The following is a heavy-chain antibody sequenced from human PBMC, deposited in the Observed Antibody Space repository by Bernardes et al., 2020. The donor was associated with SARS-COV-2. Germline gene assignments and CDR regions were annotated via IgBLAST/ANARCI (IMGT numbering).Heavy chain of an antibody. CDR3: ARTFYYDRGGDSLFDL. J-gene: IGHJ4*02. Sequence: SVEVSRMASGYTFSDFYIHWLRQAPGQGLEWMGWISPKRGATNHEQKFQGRVTMTRDTSITPDYMELSSLTSDDTAVYYCARTFYYDRGGDSLFDLWGQGTPVTVSS. D-gene: IGHD2-21*01. CDR1: GYTFSDFY. V-gene: IGHV1-2*02. CDR2: ISPKRGAT.